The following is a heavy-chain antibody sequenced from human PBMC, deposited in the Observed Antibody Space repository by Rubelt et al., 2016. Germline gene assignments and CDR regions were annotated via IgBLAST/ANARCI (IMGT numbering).Heavy chain of an antibody. V-gene: IGHV7-4-1*02. D-gene: IGHD6-13*01. J-gene: IGHJ4*02. CDR1: GYTFTSYA. Sequence: QVQLVQSGSELKKPGASVKISCKASGYTFTSYAMNWVRQAPGQGLEWMGWINTNTGNPTYAQGLAGRFVFAWDTSVSTAYLQISSLKAEDTAVYYCARVIAAAGRDGNYFDYWGQGTLVTVSS. CDR2: INTNTGNP. CDR3: ARVIAAAGRDGNYFDY.